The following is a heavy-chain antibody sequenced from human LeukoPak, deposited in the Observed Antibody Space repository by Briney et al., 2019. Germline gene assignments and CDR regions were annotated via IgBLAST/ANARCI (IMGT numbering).Heavy chain of an antibody. Sequence: SETLSLTCTVSGGSISSRSYYWGWIRQPPGKGLEWIGGIYYSGTTYYNPSLKSRVTISVDTSKNHFSLILSSVTAADTAVYYCARHFTGDYAYYFDYWGQGTLVTVSS. J-gene: IGHJ4*02. CDR1: GGSISSRSYY. D-gene: IGHD4-17*01. CDR3: ARHFTGDYAYYFDY. V-gene: IGHV4-39*01. CDR2: IYYSGTT.